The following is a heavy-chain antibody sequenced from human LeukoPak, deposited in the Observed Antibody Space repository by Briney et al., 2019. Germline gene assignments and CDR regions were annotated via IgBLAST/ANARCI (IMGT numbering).Heavy chain of an antibody. CDR3: ARSDTAMALEFDP. Sequence: ASVKVSCKASGYTFTGHYMHWVRQAPGQGLEWMGWINPNSGGTNYAQKFQGRVTMTRDTSISTAYMELSRLRSDDTAVYYCARSDTAMALEFDPWGQGTLVTVSS. V-gene: IGHV1-2*02. J-gene: IGHJ5*02. CDR2: INPNSGGT. D-gene: IGHD5-18*01. CDR1: GYTFTGHY.